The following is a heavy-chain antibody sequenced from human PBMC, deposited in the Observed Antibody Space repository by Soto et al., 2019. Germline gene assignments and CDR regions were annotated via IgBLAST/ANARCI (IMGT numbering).Heavy chain of an antibody. CDR2: IYYSGST. CDR3: ARRDRVAAIGYQVHAFDI. Sequence: SETLSLTCTVSGGSISSYYWSWIRRPPGKGLEWIGYIYYSGSTNYNPSLKSRVTISVDTSKNQFSLKLSSVTAADTAVYYCARRDRVAAIGYQVHAFDIWGQGTMVTVSS. D-gene: IGHD2-15*01. J-gene: IGHJ3*02. V-gene: IGHV4-59*08. CDR1: GGSISSYY.